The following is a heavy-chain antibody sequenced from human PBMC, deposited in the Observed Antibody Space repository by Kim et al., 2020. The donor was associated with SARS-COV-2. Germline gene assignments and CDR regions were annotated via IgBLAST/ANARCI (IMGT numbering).Heavy chain of an antibody. Sequence: GGSLRLSCVASGFTFSDYYMSWIRQAPGKGLEWVSYISSSSSYTNYADSVKGRFTISRDNAKNSLYLQMNSLRAEDTAVYYCARDLEAGDYYDSSGYYLKRGFDIWGQGTMVTVSS. CDR2: ISSSSSYT. V-gene: IGHV3-11*05. CDR1: GFTFSDYY. D-gene: IGHD3-22*01. J-gene: IGHJ3*02. CDR3: ARDLEAGDYYDSSGYYLKRGFDI.